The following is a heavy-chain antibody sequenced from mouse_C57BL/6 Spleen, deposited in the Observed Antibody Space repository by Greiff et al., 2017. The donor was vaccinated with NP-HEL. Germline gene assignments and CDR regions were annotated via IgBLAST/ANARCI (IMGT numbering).Heavy chain of an antibody. CDR2: INPNNGGT. Sequence: VQLQQSGPELVKPGASVKLSCKASGYTFTDYDMNWVKQSPGQSLEWIGDINPNNGGTCYNQKFKGKATLTVDKSSSTAYLELRSLTSEDSAVYYCATITVVAFDYWGQGTTLTVSS. J-gene: IGHJ2*01. CDR3: ATITVVAFDY. V-gene: IGHV1-26*01. CDR1: GYTFTDYD. D-gene: IGHD1-1*01.